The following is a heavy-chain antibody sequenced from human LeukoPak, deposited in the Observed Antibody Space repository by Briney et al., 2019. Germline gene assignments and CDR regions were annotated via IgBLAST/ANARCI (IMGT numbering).Heavy chain of an antibody. J-gene: IGHJ4*02. Sequence: PSETLSLTCTVSGGSISSSSYYWGWIRQPPGKGLEWIGGIYYSGSTYYNPSLKSRVTISVDTSKNQFSLKLSSVTAADTAVYYCARHGNYDFTDYWGQGTLVTVSP. CDR1: GGSISSSSYY. D-gene: IGHD3-3*01. CDR3: ARHGNYDFTDY. CDR2: IYYSGST. V-gene: IGHV4-39*01.